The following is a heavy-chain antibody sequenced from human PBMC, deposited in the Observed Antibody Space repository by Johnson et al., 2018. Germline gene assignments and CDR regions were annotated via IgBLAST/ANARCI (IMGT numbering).Heavy chain of an antibody. CDR2: IRSKATSYAT. CDR3: TTDKVGDDYYYYMDV. CDR1: GFIFRGSA. D-gene: IGHD1-26*01. Sequence: EVQLVESGGGLVQXGGSLKLSCAASGFIFRGSAMHWVRQASGKGLEWVGRIRSKATSYATAYAASVKGRFTISRDDSKNTLYLQMNSLKTEDTAVYYCTTDKVGDDYYYYMDVWGKGTTVTVSS. J-gene: IGHJ6*03. V-gene: IGHV3-73*01.